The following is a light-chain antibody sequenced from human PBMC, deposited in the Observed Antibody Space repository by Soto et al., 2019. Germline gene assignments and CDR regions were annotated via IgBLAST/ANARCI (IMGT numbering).Light chain of an antibody. CDR2: DVS. Sequence: QSALTQPRSVSGSPGQSITISCTGTSSDVGGYNYVSWYRQHPGKAPKLMIYDVSKRPSGVPDRFSGSKSGNTASLNISGLQAEDEADYYCCSYAGSYTHYVFGTGTKVTVL. CDR1: SSDVGGYNY. J-gene: IGLJ1*01. V-gene: IGLV2-11*01. CDR3: CSYAGSYTHYV.